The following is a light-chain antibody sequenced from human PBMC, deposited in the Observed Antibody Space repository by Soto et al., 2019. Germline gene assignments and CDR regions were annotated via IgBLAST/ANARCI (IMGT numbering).Light chain of an antibody. CDR1: ENIEEF. J-gene: IGKJ2*01. CDR2: AAS. V-gene: IGKV1-39*01. Sequence: DLQMTQSPSSLSASVGDRVTITCRASENIEEFVHWYQQKPGQAPNLLIYAASTLKSATPSRFSGSGTGTEFTLTIASLKLEDFGTYYCQQGYSRPYTFGQGTKVEIK. CDR3: QQGYSRPYT.